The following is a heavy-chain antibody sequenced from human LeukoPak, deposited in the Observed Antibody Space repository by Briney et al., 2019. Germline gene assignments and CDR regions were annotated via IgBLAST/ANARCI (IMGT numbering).Heavy chain of an antibody. CDR2: ISYDGSNK. J-gene: IGHJ4*02. CDR3: APSATPTFPFFDY. CDR1: GFTFSSYA. V-gene: IGHV3-30*04. Sequence: GRSLRLSCAASGFTFSSYAMHWVRQAPGKGLEWVAVISYDGSNKYYADSVKGRFTISRDNSKNTLYLQMNSLRAEDTAVYYCAPSATPTFPFFDYWGQGTLVTVSS. D-gene: IGHD5-24*01.